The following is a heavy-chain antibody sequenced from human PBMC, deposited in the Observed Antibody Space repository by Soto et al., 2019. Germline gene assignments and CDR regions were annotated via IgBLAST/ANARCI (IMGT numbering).Heavy chain of an antibody. D-gene: IGHD3-10*01. CDR1: GGSIRSGDNY. J-gene: IGHJ4*02. CDR2: IYHNGNT. CDR3: ARRKYGSGSYYY. Sequence: SETLSLTCTVSGGSIRSGDNYWSWIRQPPGKGLEWIGYIYHNGNTYYNPSLKSRVTMSVDTSMNQFSLKLSSVTAADTAVYYCARRKYGSGSYYYWGQGILVTVSS. V-gene: IGHV4-30-4*01.